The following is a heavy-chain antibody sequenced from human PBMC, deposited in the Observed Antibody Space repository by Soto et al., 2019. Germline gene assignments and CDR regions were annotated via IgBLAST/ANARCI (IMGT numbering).Heavy chain of an antibody. D-gene: IGHD1-7*01. J-gene: IGHJ5*02. V-gene: IGHV4-4*07. CDR1: GGSISSYR. CDR2: LNTYGNT. Sequence: TLSLTCTVSGGSISSYRWSWIRQPAGKGLEWIGRLNTYGNTHYNPSLKSRVTVSVDTSRNQFFLTLRSVTAADAAVYHCGRESGETWDYEASWGQGTPVTVSS. CDR3: GRESGETWDYEAS.